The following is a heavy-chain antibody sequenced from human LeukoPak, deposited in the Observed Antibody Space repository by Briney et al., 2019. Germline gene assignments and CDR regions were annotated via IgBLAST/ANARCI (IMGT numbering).Heavy chain of an antibody. D-gene: IGHD6-13*01. CDR2: IKQDGSDK. CDR3: AIIPRAAAGPSARSPFHY. V-gene: IGHV3-7*01. J-gene: IGHJ4*02. CDR1: GFTFSSYW. Sequence: GGSLRLSCEASGFTFSSYWMNWVRQAPGKGLEWVANIKQDGSDKYYVDSVKGRFTISRDNAKNSLYLQMNSLRAEDTAVYYCAIIPRAAAGPSARSPFHYWGQGTLVTVSS.